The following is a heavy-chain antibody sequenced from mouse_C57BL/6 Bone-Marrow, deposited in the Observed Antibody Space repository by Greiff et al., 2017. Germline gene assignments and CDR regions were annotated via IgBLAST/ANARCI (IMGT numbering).Heavy chain of an antibody. D-gene: IGHD1-1*01. J-gene: IGHJ1*03. CDR2: SRNKANDYTT. Sequence: EVQVVESGGGLVQSGRSLRLSCATSGFTFSDFYMEWVRQAPGKGLEWIAASRNKANDYTTEYSASVKGRFIVSRDTSQSILYLQMNALRAEDTAIYYCARDAISYYGSSYVDWYFDVWGTGTTVTVSS. CDR1: GFTFSDFY. V-gene: IGHV7-1*01. CDR3: ARDAISYYGSSYVDWYFDV.